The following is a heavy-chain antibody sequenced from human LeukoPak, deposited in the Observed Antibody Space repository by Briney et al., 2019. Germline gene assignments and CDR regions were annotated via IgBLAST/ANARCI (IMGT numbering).Heavy chain of an antibody. CDR3: GKTTVGYSSGQKPAWPVDY. J-gene: IGHJ4*02. V-gene: IGHV3-23*01. Sequence: GGSLRLSCEASGFTFASHAMYWVRQAPGKGLEWVAGIFGSGGSPHYADPVKGRFNIPRDNSRNTVYLQINSLRAEDTAVYYCGKTTVGYSSGQKPAWPVDYWGEGTLVTVSS. CDR1: GFTFASHA. CDR2: IFGSGGSP. D-gene: IGHD5-18*01.